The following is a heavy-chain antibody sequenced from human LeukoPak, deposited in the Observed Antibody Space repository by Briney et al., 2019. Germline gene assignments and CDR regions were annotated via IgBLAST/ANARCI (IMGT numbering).Heavy chain of an antibody. CDR2: INPNSGGT. CDR1: GYTSSGYH. D-gene: IGHD7-27*01. CDR3: ARDYTGDYNWFDP. Sequence: ASVKVSCKASGYTSSGYHMHWVRQAPGQGLEWMGWINPNSGGTKYAQKFQGRVTMTRDTSINTAYMELSSLRSDDTAFYYCARDYTGDYNWFDPWGQGTLVTVSS. V-gene: IGHV1-2*02. J-gene: IGHJ5*02.